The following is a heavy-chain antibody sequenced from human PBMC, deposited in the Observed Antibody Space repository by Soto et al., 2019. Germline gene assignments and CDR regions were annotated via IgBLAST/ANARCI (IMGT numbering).Heavy chain of an antibody. J-gene: IGHJ4*02. CDR1: GFIFSNYV. D-gene: IGHD1-26*01. CDR2: ISDSGGTS. CDR3: AKRPRALLTFDY. Sequence: EVQLVDSGGGLVQPGGSLRLSCAASGFIFSNYVMSWVRQAPGKGLAWVSSISDSGGTSYYADSVKGRFTISRDNSKNMLYLQMNSLRAEDTAIYYCAKRPRALLTFDYWGQGTLVSVSS. V-gene: IGHV3-23*04.